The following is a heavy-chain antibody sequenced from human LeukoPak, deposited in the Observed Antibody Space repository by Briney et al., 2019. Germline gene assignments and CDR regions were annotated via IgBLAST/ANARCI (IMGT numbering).Heavy chain of an antibody. CDR1: GFTFSSYA. CDR2: ISGSGGST. CDR3: AKGNDFWSGYYYYYYYGMDV. J-gene: IGHJ6*02. D-gene: IGHD3-3*01. V-gene: IGHV3-23*01. Sequence: GGSLRLSCAASGFTFSSYAMNWVRQAPGKGLEWVSTISGSGGSTYYADSVKGWFTISRDNSKNTLYLQMNSLRAEDTAVYYCAKGNDFWSGYYYYYYYGMDVWGQGTTVTVSS.